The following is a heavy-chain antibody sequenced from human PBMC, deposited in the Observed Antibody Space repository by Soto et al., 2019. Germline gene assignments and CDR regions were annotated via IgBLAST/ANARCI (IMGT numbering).Heavy chain of an antibody. D-gene: IGHD2-15*01. CDR1: GFTFSSYA. J-gene: IGHJ4*02. CDR2: ISGSGGGT. V-gene: IGHV3-23*01. CDR3: AKDAHCSGGSCYPYYFDY. Sequence: HPGGSLRLSCAASGFTFSSYAMNWVRQAPGKGLEWVSTISGSGGGTYYADSVKGRFTISRDNSKNTLYLQLNSLRAEDTAVYYCAKDAHCSGGSCYPYYFDYWGQGTLVTVSS.